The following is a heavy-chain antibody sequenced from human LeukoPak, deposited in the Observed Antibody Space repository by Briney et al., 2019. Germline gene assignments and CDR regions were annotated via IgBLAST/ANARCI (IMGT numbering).Heavy chain of an antibody. CDR3: ARAGYCSSTSCYDY. Sequence: ASVKVSCKASGGTFISYAISWVRQAPGQGLEWMGIINPSGGSTSYAQKFQGRVTMTRDTSTSTVYMELSRLRSDDTAVYYRARAGYCSSTSCYDYWGQGTLVTVSS. CDR2: INPSGGST. D-gene: IGHD2-2*03. V-gene: IGHV1-46*01. J-gene: IGHJ4*02. CDR1: GGTFISYA.